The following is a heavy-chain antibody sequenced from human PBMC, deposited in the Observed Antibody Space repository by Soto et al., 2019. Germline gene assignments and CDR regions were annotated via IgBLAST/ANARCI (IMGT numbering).Heavy chain of an antibody. Sequence: QVQLQESGPGLVKPSQTLSLTCTVSGGSISSGGFYWRWIRQHPGKGLEWIGYISYSGSTYYNPSLTSRVTISVDTSKNQFSLRLSSVTAADTAVYYCARGRYWYFDLWGRGTLVTVSS. J-gene: IGHJ2*01. CDR2: ISYSGST. V-gene: IGHV4-31*03. CDR1: GGSISSGGFY. CDR3: ARGRYWYFDL.